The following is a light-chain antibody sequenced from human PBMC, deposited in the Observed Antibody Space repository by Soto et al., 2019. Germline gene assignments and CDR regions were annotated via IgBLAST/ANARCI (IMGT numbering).Light chain of an antibody. CDR2: KAS. J-gene: IGKJ1*01. CDR3: QQYDNYSRT. V-gene: IGKV1-5*03. CDR1: QSINNW. Sequence: DIQMTQSPSTLSASVGDRVTITCRASQSINNWLAWYQQKPGKAPKLLIYKASSLEGGVPSRFSGSGSGTDFTLTISSLQPDDFATYYCQQYDNYSRTFGQGTKVEIK.